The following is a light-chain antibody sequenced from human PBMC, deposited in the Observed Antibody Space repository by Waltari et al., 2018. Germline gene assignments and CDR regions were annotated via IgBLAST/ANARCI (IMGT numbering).Light chain of an antibody. CDR3: MQALQTPCT. Sequence: DIVMTQSPLSLPVTPGDPASISCRSSPSLLHSNGYNYLDWYLQKPGQSPQLLIYLGSNRASGVPDRFSGSGSGTDFTLKISRVEAEDVGVYYCMQALQTPCTFGQGTKLEIK. CDR1: PSLLHSNGYNY. CDR2: LGS. V-gene: IGKV2-28*01. J-gene: IGKJ2*02.